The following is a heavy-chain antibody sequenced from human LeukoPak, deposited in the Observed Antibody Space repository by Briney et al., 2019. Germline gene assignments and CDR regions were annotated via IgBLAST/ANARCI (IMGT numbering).Heavy chain of an antibody. D-gene: IGHD1-26*01. CDR2: ISSSSNAI. V-gene: IGHV3-48*01. CDR3: ARHPYGGSYHFDY. J-gene: IGHJ4*02. Sequence: GGSLRLSCAASGFTFSGYSINWVRHAPGKGLEGLSYISSSSNAIHYADSVKGRFTISRDNSKNTLYLQMHSLRAEDTAVYYCARHPYGGSYHFDYWGQGTLVTVSS. CDR1: GFTFSGYS.